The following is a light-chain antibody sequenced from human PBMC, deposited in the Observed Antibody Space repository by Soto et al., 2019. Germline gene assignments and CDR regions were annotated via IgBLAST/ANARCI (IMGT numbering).Light chain of an antibody. CDR2: AAS. J-gene: IGKJ3*01. CDR1: QGISNY. Sequence: DIQMTQSPSSLSASVGDRVTITCRASQGISNYLAWYQQKPGKVPKLLIYAASTLQSGVPSRFSGNGSGTDFTLTISSLQPEDVATYYCQKYNSAPPEFTFGPGTKVDIK. V-gene: IGKV1-27*01. CDR3: QKYNSAPPEFT.